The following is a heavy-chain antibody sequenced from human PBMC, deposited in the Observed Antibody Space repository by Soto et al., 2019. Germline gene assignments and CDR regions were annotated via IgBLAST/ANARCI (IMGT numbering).Heavy chain of an antibody. CDR1: GGSISSYY. V-gene: IGHV4-59*01. Sequence: PSETLSLTCTVSGGSISSYYWSWIRQPPGKGLEWIGYIYYSGSTNYNPSLKSRVTISVDTSKNQFSLKLSSVTAADTAVYYCARTYYYGPGSLYYFDYWGQGTLVTVSS. D-gene: IGHD3-10*01. CDR3: ARTYYYGPGSLYYFDY. CDR2: IYYSGST. J-gene: IGHJ4*02.